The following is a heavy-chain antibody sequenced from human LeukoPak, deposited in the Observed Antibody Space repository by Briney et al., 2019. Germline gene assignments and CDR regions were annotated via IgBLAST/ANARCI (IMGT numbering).Heavy chain of an antibody. CDR1: GFTFSSYG. Sequence: PGGSLRLSCAASGFTFSSYGMHWVRQAPGRGLEWVAVISYDGSNKYYADSVKGRFTISRDNSKNTLYLQMNSLRAEDTAVYYCAKDDLVATIYDAFDIWGQGTMVTVSS. CDR3: AKDDLVATIYDAFDI. V-gene: IGHV3-30*18. J-gene: IGHJ3*02. CDR2: ISYDGSNK. D-gene: IGHD5-12*01.